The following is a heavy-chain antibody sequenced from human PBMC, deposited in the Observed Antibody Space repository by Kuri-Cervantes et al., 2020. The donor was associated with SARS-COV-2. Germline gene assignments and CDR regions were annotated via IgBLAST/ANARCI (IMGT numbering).Heavy chain of an antibody. V-gene: IGHV3-30*02. D-gene: IGHD2-21*01. CDR1: GFTFSSYG. CDR3: ARDLLMTLHSHYFDY. Sequence: GGSLRLSCAASGFTFSSYGMHWVRQAPGKGLEWVAFIRYDGSNKYYADSVKGRFTISRDNSKNTLYLQMNSLGAEDTAVYYCARDLLMTLHSHYFDYWGQGTLVTVSS. CDR2: IRYDGSNK. J-gene: IGHJ4*02.